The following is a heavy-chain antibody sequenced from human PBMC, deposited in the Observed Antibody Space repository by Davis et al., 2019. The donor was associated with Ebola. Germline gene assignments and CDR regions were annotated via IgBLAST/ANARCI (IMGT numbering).Heavy chain of an antibody. Sequence: GESLKISCEASGFTFSRYGMHWVRQAPGKGLEWVSVIYNVYTMYYADSVKGRFTISRDNARNSLYLQMNSLRAEDTAVYYCAREIAVAYFDYWGQGTLVTVSS. CDR1: GFTFSRYG. CDR2: IYNVYTM. D-gene: IGHD6-19*01. J-gene: IGHJ4*02. CDR3: AREIAVAYFDY. V-gene: IGHV3-69-1*01.